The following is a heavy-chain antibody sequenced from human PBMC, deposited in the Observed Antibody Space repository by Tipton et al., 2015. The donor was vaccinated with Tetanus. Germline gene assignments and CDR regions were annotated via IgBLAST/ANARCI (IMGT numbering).Heavy chain of an antibody. J-gene: IGHJ2*01. V-gene: IGHV5-51*01. CDR1: GYNFTHYS. D-gene: IGHD3-9*01. Sequence: QLVQSGAEVKKPGESLKISCRGSGYNFTHYSIGWVRQMPGKGLEWVGIIDPRDSETFQGHVAISADKSISTAHLRWSSLEASDTAIYYCARRRSAILSGSYHWYFDIWGRGTLVIVSS. CDR3: ARRRSAILSGSYHWYFDI. CDR2: IDPRDSET.